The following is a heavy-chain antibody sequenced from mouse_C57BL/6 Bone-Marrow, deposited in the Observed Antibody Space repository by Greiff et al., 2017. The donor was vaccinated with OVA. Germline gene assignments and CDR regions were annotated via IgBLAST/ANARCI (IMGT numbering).Heavy chain of an antibody. CDR1: GYTFTSYD. Sequence: VQLVESGPELVKPGASVKLSCKASGYTFTSYDINWVKQRPGPGLEWIGWIYPRDGSTTYNEKFKGKATLTVDTSSSTAYMELHSLTSEDSAVYFCARWPDWYFDVWGTGTTVTVSS. CDR3: ARWPDWYFDV. J-gene: IGHJ1*03. V-gene: IGHV1-85*01. CDR2: IYPRDGST.